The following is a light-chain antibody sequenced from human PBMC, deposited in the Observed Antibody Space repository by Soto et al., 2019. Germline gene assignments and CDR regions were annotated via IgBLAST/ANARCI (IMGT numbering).Light chain of an antibody. CDR1: SSDVGSYNL. J-gene: IGLJ3*02. V-gene: IGLV2-23*02. CDR3: CSYAGSSAFEWV. Sequence: QPALTQPASVSGSPGQSITISCTGASSDVGSYNLVSWYQHHPGKAPKLIIYEVTKRPSGVSNRFSGSKSANTASLTISGLRAEDETDYYCCSYAGSSAFEWVFGGGTKLTVL. CDR2: EVT.